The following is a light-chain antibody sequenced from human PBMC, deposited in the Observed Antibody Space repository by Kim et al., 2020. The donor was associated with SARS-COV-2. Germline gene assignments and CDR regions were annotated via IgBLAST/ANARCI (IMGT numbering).Light chain of an antibody. V-gene: IGLV3-19*01. CDR1: SLRKYY. J-gene: IGLJ2*01. Sequence: ALGQTVRITCQGDSLRKYYATWYQKKSGQAPLLVLYAGNTRPSGIADRFSGSSSENTASLTITGAQAEDEADYYCHSRDSSANHGVLGGGTQLTVL. CDR3: HSRDSSANHGV. CDR2: AGN.